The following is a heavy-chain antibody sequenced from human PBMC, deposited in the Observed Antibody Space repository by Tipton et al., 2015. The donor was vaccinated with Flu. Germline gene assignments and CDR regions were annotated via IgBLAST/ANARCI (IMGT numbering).Heavy chain of an antibody. D-gene: IGHD4-23*01. CDR3: ARGTTVVTPHYDY. J-gene: IGHJ4*02. V-gene: IGHV4-30-4*01. Sequence: TLSLTCTVSGGSISSGDYYWSWIRQPPGKGLEWIGYIYYSGSTYYNPSLKSRVTISVDTSKNQFSLKLSSVTAADTAVYYCARGTTVVTPHYDYWGQGTLVTVSS. CDR1: GGSISSGDYY. CDR2: IYYSGST.